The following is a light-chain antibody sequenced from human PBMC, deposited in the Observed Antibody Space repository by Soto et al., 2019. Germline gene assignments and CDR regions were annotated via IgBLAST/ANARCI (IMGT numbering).Light chain of an antibody. CDR3: QHYNSFPWT. J-gene: IGKJ1*01. Sequence: DIQMTQSPSTLSASVGDRVTITCRASQSIINWLGWYQQKPGKAPKLLIYKASSLESGVPSRFSGSGSGTDFTLTINRLQPDDFATYYCQHYNSFPWTFGQGPKVEIK. V-gene: IGKV1-5*03. CDR2: KAS. CDR1: QSIINW.